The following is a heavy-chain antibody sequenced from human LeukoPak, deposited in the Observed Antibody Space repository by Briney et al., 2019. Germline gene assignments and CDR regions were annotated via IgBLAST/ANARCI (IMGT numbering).Heavy chain of an antibody. CDR3: ARVGTRYCSSTSCYGWFDP. V-gene: IGHV4-31*03. Sequence: SETLSLTCTVSGGSISSGGYYWSWIRQHPGKGLEWIGYIYYSGSTYYNPSLKSRVTISVDTPKNQFSLKLSSVTAADTAVYYCARVGTRYCSSTSCYGWFDPWGQGTLVTVSS. CDR2: IYYSGST. D-gene: IGHD2-2*01. CDR1: GGSISSGGYY. J-gene: IGHJ5*02.